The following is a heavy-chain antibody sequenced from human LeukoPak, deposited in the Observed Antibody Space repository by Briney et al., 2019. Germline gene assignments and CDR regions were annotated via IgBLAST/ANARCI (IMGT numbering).Heavy chain of an antibody. D-gene: IGHD2-15*01. CDR1: GGTFSSYA. J-gene: IGHJ4*02. V-gene: IGHV1-18*01. CDR3: ARDCIGCHGFDY. CDR2: VSAYADNT. Sequence: ASVKVSCKASGGTFSSYAISWVRQAPGQGLEWMGWVSAYADNTNYVQKIQGRVTMTTDTSTSTAYMELRSLRSDDTAVYYCARDCIGCHGFDYWGQGTLVTVSS.